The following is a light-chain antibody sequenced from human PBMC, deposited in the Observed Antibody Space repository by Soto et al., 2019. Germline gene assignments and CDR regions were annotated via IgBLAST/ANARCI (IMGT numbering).Light chain of an antibody. CDR2: EVS. J-gene: IGLJ1*01. Sequence: QSALTQPPSASGSPGQSVTISCTGTGSDVGDYNYVSWYQQHPGKAPKLMIYEVSKRPSGVPDRFSGSKSGNTASLTVSGLQAEDEVNYYCSSYTGTSYVFGTGTKLTVL. CDR1: GSDVGDYNY. CDR3: SSYTGTSYV. V-gene: IGLV2-8*01.